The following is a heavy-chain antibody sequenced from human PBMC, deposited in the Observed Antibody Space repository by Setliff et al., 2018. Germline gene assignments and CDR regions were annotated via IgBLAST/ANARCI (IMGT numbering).Heavy chain of an antibody. CDR3: VREGVDTRSSTDYRYYMDV. D-gene: IGHD5-18*01. Sequence: SVKVSCKASGGTFRNYGISWVRQAPGQGLEWMGGTIPVFGTTDCSQKFQGRVTIITDESTSTAFMQLSSLRSEDTAVYYCVREGVDTRSSTDYRYYMDVWGKGTTVTVSS. V-gene: IGHV1-69*05. J-gene: IGHJ6*03. CDR2: TIPVFGTT. CDR1: GGTFRNYG.